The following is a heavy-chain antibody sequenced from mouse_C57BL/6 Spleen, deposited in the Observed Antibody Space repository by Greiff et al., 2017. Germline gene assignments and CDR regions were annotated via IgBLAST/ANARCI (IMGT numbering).Heavy chain of an antibody. D-gene: IGHD3-2*02. J-gene: IGHJ3*01. V-gene: IGHV5-9-1*02. Sequence: EVMLVESGEGLVKPGGSLKLSCAASGFTFSSYAMSWVRQTPEKRLEWVAYISSGGDYIYYADTVKGRFTISRDNARNTLYLQMSSLKSEDTAMYYCTRVDSSGYGFAHWGQGTLVTVSA. CDR3: TRVDSSGYGFAH. CDR2: ISSGGDYI. CDR1: GFTFSSYA.